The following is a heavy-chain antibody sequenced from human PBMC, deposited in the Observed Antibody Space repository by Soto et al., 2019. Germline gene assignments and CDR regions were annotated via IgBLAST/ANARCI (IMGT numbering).Heavy chain of an antibody. Sequence: AAVKFSCKASGYTFTSYGVICVRQATGQGLEWLGWISVYTGNTKHAQKSQDRVPLTTEASTSTAYMELRSMRSDDTAVYYGARDRCTTDRCYTHHSDGWGQRTTVPVSS. V-gene: IGHV1-18*04. CDR3: ARDRCTTDRCYTHHSDG. CDR1: GYTFTSYG. CDR2: ISVYTGNT. D-gene: IGHD3-16*02. J-gene: IGHJ6*02.